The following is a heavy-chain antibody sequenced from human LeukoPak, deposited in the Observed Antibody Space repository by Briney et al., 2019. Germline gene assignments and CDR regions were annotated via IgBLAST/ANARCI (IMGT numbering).Heavy chain of an antibody. D-gene: IGHD3-10*01. CDR3: IITMVRGVKDSY. CDR1: GFTFSSYA. J-gene: IGHJ4*02. Sequence: GGSLRLSCAASGFTFSSYAMSWVRQAPGKGLEWVSAISGSGGSTYYADSVKDRFTISRDNSKNTLYLQMNSLRAEDTAVYYCIITMVRGVKDSYWGQGTLVTVSS. CDR2: ISGSGGST. V-gene: IGHV3-23*01.